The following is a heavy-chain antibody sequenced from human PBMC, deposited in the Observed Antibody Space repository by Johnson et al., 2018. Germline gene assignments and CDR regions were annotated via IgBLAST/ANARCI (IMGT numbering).Heavy chain of an antibody. D-gene: IGHD2-15*01. CDR2: IFYSGGT. CDR1: GDSISSYS. V-gene: IGHV4-59*01. CDR3: ARERRHWSGGSYYSYYYMDV. Sequence: QVQLQESGPGLVKPSETLSLTCTVSGDSISSYSWSWIRQPPGKGLEWMGHIFYSGGTIYNPSLKRRITISVDTSRNPFSLNLSSVTAADTALYFCARERRHWSGGSYYSYYYMDVWGKGTTVTVSS. J-gene: IGHJ6*03.